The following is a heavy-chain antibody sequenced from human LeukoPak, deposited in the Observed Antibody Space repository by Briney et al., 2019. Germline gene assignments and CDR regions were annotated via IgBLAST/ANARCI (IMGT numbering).Heavy chain of an antibody. CDR2: INHSGST. D-gene: IGHD6-19*01. CDR1: GGSFSGYS. V-gene: IGHV4-34*01. CDR3: ARGVRQWLVFFAFDI. J-gene: IGHJ3*02. Sequence: PSETLSLTCAVYGGSFSGYSWSWIRQPPGKGLEWIGEINHSGSTNYNPSLKSRVTISVVTSKNQFSLKLSSVTAADTAVYYCARGVRQWLVFFAFDIWGQGKMVTVSS.